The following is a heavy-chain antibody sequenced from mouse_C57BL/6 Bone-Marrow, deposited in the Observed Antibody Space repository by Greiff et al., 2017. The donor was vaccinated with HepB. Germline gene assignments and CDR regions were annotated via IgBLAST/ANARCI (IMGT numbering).Heavy chain of an antibody. Sequence: VQLQQSGAELARPGASVKMSCKASGYTFTSYTMHWVKQRPGQGLEWIGYINPSSGYTKYNQKFKDKATLTADKSSSTAYMQLSSLTSEDSAVYYCARDEAWTAQAPFDYWGQGTTLTVSS. CDR2: INPSSGYT. V-gene: IGHV1-4*01. D-gene: IGHD3-2*02. CDR1: GYTFTSYT. CDR3: ARDEAWTAQAPFDY. J-gene: IGHJ2*01.